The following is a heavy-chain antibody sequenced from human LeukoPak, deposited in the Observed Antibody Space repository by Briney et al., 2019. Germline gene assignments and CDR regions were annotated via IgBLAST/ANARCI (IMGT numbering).Heavy chain of an antibody. J-gene: IGHJ4*02. D-gene: IGHD1-1*01. CDR1: GYTFTSYG. V-gene: IGHV1-46*01. CDR3: ARGRYNWNEDY. CDR2: INPSGGST. Sequence: ASVKVSCKASGYTFTSYGISWVRQAPGQGLEWMGIINPSGGSTSYAQKFQGRVTMTRDTSTSTVYMELSSLRSEDTAVYYYARGRYNWNEDYWGQGTLVTVSS.